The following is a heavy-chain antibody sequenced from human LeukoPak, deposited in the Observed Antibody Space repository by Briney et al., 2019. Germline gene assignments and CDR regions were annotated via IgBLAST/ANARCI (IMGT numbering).Heavy chain of an antibody. CDR2: ISSSSSTI. V-gene: IGHV3-48*04. J-gene: IGHJ5*02. Sequence: PGGSLRLSCAASGFTFSSYSMNWVRQAPGKGLEWVSYISSSSSTIYYADSVKGRFTISRDNAKNSLYLQMNNLRAEDTAVYYCARGSDWFDPWGQGTLVTVSS. CDR1: GFTFSSYS. CDR3: ARGSDWFDP.